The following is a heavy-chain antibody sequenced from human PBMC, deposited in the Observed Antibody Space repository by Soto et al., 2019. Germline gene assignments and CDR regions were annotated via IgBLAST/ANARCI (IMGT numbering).Heavy chain of an antibody. D-gene: IGHD2-8*01. V-gene: IGHV1-18*01. Sequence: ASVKVSCKASGYTFTSYGISWVRQAPGQGLEWMGWISAYNGNTNYAQKLQGRVTMTTDTSTSTACMELRSLRSDDTAVYYCARVDCTNGVCFLFDYWGQGTLVTVSS. CDR1: GYTFTSYG. CDR2: ISAYNGNT. CDR3: ARVDCTNGVCFLFDY. J-gene: IGHJ4*02.